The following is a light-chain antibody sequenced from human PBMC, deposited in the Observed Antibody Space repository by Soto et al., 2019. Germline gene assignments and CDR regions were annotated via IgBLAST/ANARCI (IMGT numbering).Light chain of an antibody. V-gene: IGLV2-23*02. CDR1: SSDVGSYNL. CDR2: EVS. J-gene: IGLJ2*01. CDR3: CSYAGNRAVV. Sequence: QSVLTQPASVSGSPGQSITISCNGTSSDVGSYNLVSWYQQHPGKAPKLMIYEVSKRPSGVSNRFSGSKSGNTASLTVSGLQAEDEADYYCCSYAGNRAVVFGGGTQLTVL.